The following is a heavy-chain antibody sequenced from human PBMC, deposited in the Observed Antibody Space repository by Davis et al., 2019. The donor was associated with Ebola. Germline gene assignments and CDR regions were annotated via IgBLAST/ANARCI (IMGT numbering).Heavy chain of an antibody. CDR1: GFTFSSYA. D-gene: IGHD4-11*01. CDR2: ISYDGSNK. Sequence: GESLKISCAASGFTFSSYAIHWVRQAPGKGLEWVAVISYDGSNKYYADSVKGRFTISRDYSKNTLYLQMNSLRAEDTAVYYCARDRGYSNDYWGQGTLVTVSS. J-gene: IGHJ4*02. CDR3: ARDRGYSNDY. V-gene: IGHV3-30-3*01.